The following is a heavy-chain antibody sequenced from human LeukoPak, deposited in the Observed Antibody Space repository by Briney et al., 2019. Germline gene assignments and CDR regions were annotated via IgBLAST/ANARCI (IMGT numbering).Heavy chain of an antibody. CDR3: ARASGTYYDFWSGSFDY. D-gene: IGHD3-3*01. CDR2: IYYSGST. CDR1: GGSISSYY. Sequence: PSETLSLTCTVSGGSISSYYWSWIRQPPGKGLEWIGYIYYSGSTNYSPSLKSRVTMSVDTSKNQFSLKLSSVTAADTAVYYCARASGTYYDFWSGSFDYWGQGTLVTVSS. V-gene: IGHV4-59*12. J-gene: IGHJ4*02.